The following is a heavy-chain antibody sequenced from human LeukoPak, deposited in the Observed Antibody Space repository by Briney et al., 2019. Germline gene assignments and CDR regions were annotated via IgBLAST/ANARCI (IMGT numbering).Heavy chain of an antibody. Sequence: GGSLRLSCAASEFAFSSYAMSWVRQAPGKGLEWVSGLSGSGGSTYYADSVKGRFTISRDNSKNTLYLQMNSLRAEDTAVYYRAKGTVFGVVRSGGLDYWGQGTLVTVSS. V-gene: IGHV3-23*01. CDR1: EFAFSSYA. J-gene: IGHJ4*02. D-gene: IGHD3-3*01. CDR2: LSGSGGST. CDR3: AKGTVFGVVRSGGLDY.